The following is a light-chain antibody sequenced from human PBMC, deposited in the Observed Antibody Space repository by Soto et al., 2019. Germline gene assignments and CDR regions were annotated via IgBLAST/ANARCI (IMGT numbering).Light chain of an antibody. V-gene: IGLV2-8*01. Sequence: QSALTQPPSASGSPGQSVTISCTGTSSDVGGYNYVSWYQQHPGKAPKLMIYEVCKWPSGVPDRFSGSKSGNTASLTVSGLQAEDEADYYCSSYAGSNIVFGGGTKLTVL. J-gene: IGLJ2*01. CDR3: SSYAGSNIV. CDR1: SSDVGGYNY. CDR2: EVC.